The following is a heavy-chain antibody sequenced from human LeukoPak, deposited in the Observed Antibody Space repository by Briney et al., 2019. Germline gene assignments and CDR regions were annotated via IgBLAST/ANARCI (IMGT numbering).Heavy chain of an antibody. Sequence: ASVKVSCKASGYTFTGYYMHWVRQAPGQGLEWMGWINPNSGGTNYAQKFQGRVTMTRDTSISTAYMELSRLRSDDTAVYYCARGDGYNGRFYYYYYYMDVWGKGTTVTVSS. CDR3: ARGDGYNGRFYYYYYYMDV. V-gene: IGHV1-2*02. CDR2: INPNSGGT. D-gene: IGHD5-24*01. CDR1: GYTFTGYY. J-gene: IGHJ6*03.